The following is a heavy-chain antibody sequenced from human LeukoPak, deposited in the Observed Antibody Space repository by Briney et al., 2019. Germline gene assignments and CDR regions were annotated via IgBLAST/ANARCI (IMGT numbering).Heavy chain of an antibody. CDR2: ISYDGSNK. CDR1: GFTFSSYG. J-gene: IGHJ4*02. Sequence: GRSLRLSCAASGFTFSSYGMHWVRQAPGKGLEWVAVISYDGSNKYYADSVKGRFTISRDNSKNTLYLQMNSLRAEDTAVYYCAKERDDFWSGYQLPDYWGQGTLVTVSS. D-gene: IGHD3-3*01. V-gene: IGHV3-30*18. CDR3: AKERDDFWSGYQLPDY.